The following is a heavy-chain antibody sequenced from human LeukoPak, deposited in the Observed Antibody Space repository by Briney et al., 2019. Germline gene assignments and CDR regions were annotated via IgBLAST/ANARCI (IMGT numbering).Heavy chain of an antibody. J-gene: IGHJ4*02. CDR3: ARVSGSHSGFDY. V-gene: IGHV1-8*01. D-gene: IGHD1-26*01. CDR2: MNPNSGNT. CDR1: GYTFTSYD. Sequence: ASVKVSCKASGYTFTSYDINCVRQATGQGLEWMGWMNPNSGNTGYAQKFQGRVTMTRNTSISTAYMELSSLRSEDTAVYYCARVSGSHSGFDYWGQGTLVTVSS.